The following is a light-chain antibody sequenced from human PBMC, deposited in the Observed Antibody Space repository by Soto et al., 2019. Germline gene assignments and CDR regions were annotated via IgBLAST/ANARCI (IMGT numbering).Light chain of an antibody. Sequence: DVVMTQSPLSLSVTLGQPASISCRSSQSLVYSDGSTFLSWFQQRPGQSPRRLIYKVSNRDSGVSDRFSRSGSGSDFALTISRVEAEDVAIYYCMHGTHWPPFTFGPGTKVAIK. CDR1: QSLVYSDGSTF. CDR3: MHGTHWPPFT. CDR2: KVS. V-gene: IGKV2-30*01. J-gene: IGKJ3*01.